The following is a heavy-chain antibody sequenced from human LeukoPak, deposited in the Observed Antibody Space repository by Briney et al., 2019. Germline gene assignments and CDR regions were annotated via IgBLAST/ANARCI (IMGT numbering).Heavy chain of an antibody. CDR3: TSTYGSGSYYNDY. CDR2: IKSKTDGGTT. J-gene: IGHJ4*02. Sequence: GGSLRLSCAASRFTFSNAWMSWVRQAPGKGLEWVGRIKSKTDGGTTDYAEPVKGRFTISRDDSKNTLYLQMNSLKTEDTAVYYCTSTYGSGSYYNDYWGQGTLVTVSS. V-gene: IGHV3-15*01. D-gene: IGHD3-10*01. CDR1: RFTFSNAW.